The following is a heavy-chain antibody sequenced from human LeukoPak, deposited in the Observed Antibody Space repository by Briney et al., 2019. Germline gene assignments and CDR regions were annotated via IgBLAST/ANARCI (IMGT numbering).Heavy chain of an antibody. D-gene: IGHD6-19*01. Sequence: GRSLRLSCAASGFTFSSYGMHWVRQAPGKGLEWVAVIWYDGSNKYYADSVKGRFTISRDNAKNSLYLQMNSLRAEDTAVYYCARSSIAVAGKPFDYWGQGTLVTVSS. J-gene: IGHJ4*02. V-gene: IGHV3-33*01. CDR2: IWYDGSNK. CDR3: ARSSIAVAGKPFDY. CDR1: GFTFSSYG.